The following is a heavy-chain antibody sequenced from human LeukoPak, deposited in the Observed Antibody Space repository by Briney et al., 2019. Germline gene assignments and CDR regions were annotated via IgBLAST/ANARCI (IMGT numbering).Heavy chain of an antibody. D-gene: IGHD3-9*01. CDR2: INPNSGGT. V-gene: IGHV1-2*02. J-gene: IGHJ4*02. CDR1: GYTFTGYY. CDR3: ARGPVVILLTGYYPFGY. Sequence: EASVKVSCKASGYTFTGYYMHWVRQAPGQGLEWMGWINPNSGGTNYAQKFQGRVTMTRDTSISTAYMELSRLRSDDTAVYYCARGPVVILLTGYYPFGYWGQGTLVTVSS.